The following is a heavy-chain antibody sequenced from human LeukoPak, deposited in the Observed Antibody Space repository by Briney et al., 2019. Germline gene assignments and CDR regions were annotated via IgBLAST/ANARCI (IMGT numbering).Heavy chain of an antibody. CDR3: AREESSSLYHYCLDI. J-gene: IGHJ6*02. Sequence: RPSATLSLAWILTGGSISSHYWTWIREPPRKGLDWTGNIDYSRRTKYNPSLRSPVTTSVDTSKTQCSLQVSTVTAADTAMYYCAREESSSLYHYCLDIWGQGTTVTVSS. CDR1: GGSISSHY. CDR2: IDYSRRT. D-gene: IGHD6-13*01. V-gene: IGHV4-59*11.